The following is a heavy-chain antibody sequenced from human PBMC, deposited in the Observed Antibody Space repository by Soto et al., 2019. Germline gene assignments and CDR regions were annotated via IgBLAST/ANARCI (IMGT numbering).Heavy chain of an antibody. D-gene: IGHD6-13*01. Sequence: EVQLLESGGGLVQPGRSLRLSCAASGFTFSNYAMSWVRQAPGQGLDWVSAISGSGGTTYYADSVKGRFTISRDNSKNTLFLQMNSLRAEHAAVYSGAKFFVETEANGGWRWSFQYWGQGTLVTVSS. CDR3: AKFFVETEANGGWRWSFQY. CDR2: ISGSGGTT. V-gene: IGHV3-23*01. CDR1: GFTFSNYA. J-gene: IGHJ1*01.